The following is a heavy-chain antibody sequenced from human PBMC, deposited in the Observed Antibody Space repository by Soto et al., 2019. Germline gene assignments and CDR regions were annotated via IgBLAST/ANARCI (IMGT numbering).Heavy chain of an antibody. CDR2: IYHSGST. J-gene: IGHJ4*02. V-gene: IGHV4-4*02. Sequence: QVQLQESGPGLVRPSGTLSLTCAVSGASISSTTSGNWWSWVRQPPGKGLEWIGEIYHSGSTNYNPSLQSRVTMSVDKSKNQSSLKLSSVTAADPAVYYWARMVGALSVDFWGQGTLVTVSS. D-gene: IGHD1-26*01. CDR1: GASISSTTSGNW. CDR3: ARMVGALSVDF.